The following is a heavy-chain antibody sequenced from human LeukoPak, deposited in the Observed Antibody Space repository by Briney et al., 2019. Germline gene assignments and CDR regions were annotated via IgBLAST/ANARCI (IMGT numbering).Heavy chain of an antibody. CDR2: ISSSSSYI. Sequence: GGSLRLPCAASGFTFSSYSMNWVRQAPGKGLEWVSSISSSSSYIYYADSVKGRFTISRDNAKNSLYLQMNSLRAEDTAVYYCARDRQPYNWNSGPDYWGQGTLVTVSS. CDR1: GFTFSSYS. J-gene: IGHJ4*02. D-gene: IGHD1-7*01. V-gene: IGHV3-21*01. CDR3: ARDRQPYNWNSGPDY.